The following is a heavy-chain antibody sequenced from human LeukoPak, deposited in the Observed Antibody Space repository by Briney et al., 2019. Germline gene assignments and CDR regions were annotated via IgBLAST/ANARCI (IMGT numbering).Heavy chain of an antibody. CDR2: ISYDGSNK. CDR3: AKAPTAILPNWNYCDY. Sequence: PGGSLRLSCAASGFTFSSYGMHWVRQAPGKGLEWVAVISYDGSNKYYADSVKGRFTISRDNSKNTLYLQMNSLRAEDTAVYYCAKAPTAILPNWNYCDYWGQGTLVTVSS. CDR1: GFTFSSYG. V-gene: IGHV3-30*18. J-gene: IGHJ4*02. D-gene: IGHD2-2*02.